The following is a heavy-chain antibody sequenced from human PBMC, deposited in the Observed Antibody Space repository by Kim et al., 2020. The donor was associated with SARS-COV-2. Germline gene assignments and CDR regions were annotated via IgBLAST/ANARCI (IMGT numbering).Heavy chain of an antibody. Sequence: DSVKGRFTISRDNSKNSLYLQMNSLRTEDTALYYCAKPVNRITIFGVVTAWGQGTLVTVSS. J-gene: IGHJ5*02. V-gene: IGHV3-43*01. D-gene: IGHD3-3*01. CDR3: AKPVNRITIFGVVTA.